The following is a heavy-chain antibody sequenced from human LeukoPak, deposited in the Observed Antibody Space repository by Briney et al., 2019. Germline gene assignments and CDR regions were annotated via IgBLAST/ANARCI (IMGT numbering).Heavy chain of an antibody. D-gene: IGHD2-15*01. CDR3: ATGPFIGALDI. V-gene: IGHV1-69*05. CDR2: IIPNFGTA. Sequence: GASVKVSCKASGGTFSSYAISWVRQAPGQGLEWMGGIIPNFGTANYAQKFQGRVTITTDESTSTAYMELSSLRSEDTAVYYCATGPFIGALDIRGQGTMVAVSS. J-gene: IGHJ3*02. CDR1: GGTFSSYA.